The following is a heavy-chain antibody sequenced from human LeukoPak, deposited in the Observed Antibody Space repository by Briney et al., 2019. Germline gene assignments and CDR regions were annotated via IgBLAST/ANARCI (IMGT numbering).Heavy chain of an antibody. CDR3: AKDLGSSGWYIDY. Sequence: QAGGSLRLSCAASRFTFTSYSMNWVRQAPGKGLEWVSYISSSSSTIYYADSVKGRFTISRDNAKNSLYLQMNSLRAEDTAVYYCAKDLGSSGWYIDYWGQGTLVTVSS. V-gene: IGHV3-48*01. CDR2: ISSSSSTI. CDR1: RFTFTSYS. D-gene: IGHD6-19*01. J-gene: IGHJ4*02.